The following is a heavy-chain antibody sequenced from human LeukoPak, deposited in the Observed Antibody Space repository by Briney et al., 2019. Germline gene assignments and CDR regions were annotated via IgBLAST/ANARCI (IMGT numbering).Heavy chain of an antibody. Sequence: GRSLRLSCAASGFTFSSYGMHWVRQAPGKGLEWEAVISYDGSNKYYADSVKGRFTISRDNSKNTLYLQMNSLRAEDTAVYYCAKPKTRIAVAGNFDYWGQGTLVTVSS. D-gene: IGHD6-19*01. CDR1: GFTFSSYG. CDR2: ISYDGSNK. J-gene: IGHJ4*02. CDR3: AKPKTRIAVAGNFDY. V-gene: IGHV3-30*18.